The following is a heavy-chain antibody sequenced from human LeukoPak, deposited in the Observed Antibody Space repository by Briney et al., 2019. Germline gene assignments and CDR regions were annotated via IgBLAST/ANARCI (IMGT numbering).Heavy chain of an antibody. CDR2: MNPNSGNT. Sequence: ASVKVSCKASGYTFTSYDINWVRQATGQGLEWTGWMNPNSGNTGYAQKFQGRVTMTRNTSRSTAYMELSSLRSEDTAVYYCARAYYVWGSYPVWGQGTLVTVSS. J-gene: IGHJ4*02. V-gene: IGHV1-8*01. D-gene: IGHD3-16*02. CDR1: GYTFTSYD. CDR3: ARAYYVWGSYPV.